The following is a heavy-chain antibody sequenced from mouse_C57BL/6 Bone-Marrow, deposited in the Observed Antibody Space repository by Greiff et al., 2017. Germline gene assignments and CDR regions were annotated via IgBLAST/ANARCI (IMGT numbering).Heavy chain of an antibody. CDR2: IDPSDSYT. Sequence: QVQLQQPGAELLKPGASVKLSCKASGYTFTSYWMQWVKQRPGQGLEWIGEIDPSDSYTNYNQKFKGKATLTVDTSSSTAYMQLSSLTSEDSAVYYCARRGIGGWFAYWGQGTLVTVSA. V-gene: IGHV1-50*01. CDR1: GYTFTSYW. CDR3: ARRGIGGWFAY. J-gene: IGHJ3*01.